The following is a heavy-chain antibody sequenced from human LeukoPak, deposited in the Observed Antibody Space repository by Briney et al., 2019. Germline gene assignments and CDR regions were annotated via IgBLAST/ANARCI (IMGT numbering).Heavy chain of an antibody. D-gene: IGHD3-10*01. Sequence: PRGSLSPSCAVSGFSFSNYCRRWVRQAPGKGLVWVSRIKTDGSGAGYADSVKGRFTISRDNAKNTLYLQMNSLRAEDTAVYYYTRDLGYGSGSSDSWGQGTLVTVSS. CDR1: GFSFSNYC. J-gene: IGHJ4*02. CDR2: IKTDGSGA. CDR3: TRDLGYGSGSSDS. V-gene: IGHV3-74*01.